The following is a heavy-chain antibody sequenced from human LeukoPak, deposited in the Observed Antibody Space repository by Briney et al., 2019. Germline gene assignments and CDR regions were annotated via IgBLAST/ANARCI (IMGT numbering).Heavy chain of an antibody. D-gene: IGHD6-6*01. CDR1: GFTFSSYS. CDR2: ISSSSSYI. Sequence: GGSLRLSCAASGFTFSSYSMNWVRQAPGKGLEWVSSISSSSSYIYYADSVKGRFTISRDNAKNSLYLQMNSLRAEDTAVYYCARDEGSSSPNMDYWGQGTLVTVSS. J-gene: IGHJ4*02. CDR3: ARDEGSSSPNMDY. V-gene: IGHV3-21*04.